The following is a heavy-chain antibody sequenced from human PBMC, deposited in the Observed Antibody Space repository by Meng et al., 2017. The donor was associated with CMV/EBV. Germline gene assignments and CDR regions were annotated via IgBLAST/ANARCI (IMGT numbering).Heavy chain of an antibody. V-gene: IGHV1-2*02. D-gene: IGHD2-2*01. Sequence: ASVKVSCKASGYTFTGYYMHWVRQAPGQGLEWMGWINPNSGGTNYAQKFQGRVTMTRDTSISTAYMELNSLRAEDTAVYYCARDRAPTAIPAAIEWVVDAFDIWGQGTLVTVSS. J-gene: IGHJ3*02. CDR2: INPNSGGT. CDR3: ARDRAPTAIPAAIEWVVDAFDI. CDR1: GYTFTGYY.